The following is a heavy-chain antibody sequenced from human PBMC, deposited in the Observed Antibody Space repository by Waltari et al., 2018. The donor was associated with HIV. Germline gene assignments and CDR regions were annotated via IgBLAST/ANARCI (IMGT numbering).Heavy chain of an antibody. V-gene: IGHV4-38-2*02. CDR1: GSSITSGYY. J-gene: IGHJ4*02. CDR3: ARDWGVTTGPFDF. D-gene: IGHD4-4*01. CDR2: IHDNGRG. Sequence: QVQLQESGPGLVQTLETLSLTCAVSGSSITSGYYWAWIRQSPGKGLEWIATIHDNGRGDHNPSLGGRVLVSVDTSKNQFSLKMRYVTAADTAIYYWARDWGVTTGPFDFWGQGTQVTVSS.